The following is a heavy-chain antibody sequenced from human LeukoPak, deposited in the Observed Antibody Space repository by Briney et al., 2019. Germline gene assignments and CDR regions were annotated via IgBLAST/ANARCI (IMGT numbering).Heavy chain of an antibody. Sequence: GGSLRLSCAASGFTFSSYSMNWVRQAPGKGLEWVSSISSSSSYIYYADSVKGRFTISRDNAKNSLYLQMNSLRAEDTAVYYCARDLETEQLVSDAFDIWGQGTMVTVSS. CDR1: GFTFSSYS. CDR2: ISSSSSYI. D-gene: IGHD6-6*01. J-gene: IGHJ3*02. V-gene: IGHV3-21*01. CDR3: ARDLETEQLVSDAFDI.